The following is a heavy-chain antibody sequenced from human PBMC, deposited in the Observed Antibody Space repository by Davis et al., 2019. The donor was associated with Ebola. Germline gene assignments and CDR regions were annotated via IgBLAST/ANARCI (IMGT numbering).Heavy chain of an antibody. Sequence: PGGSLRLSCAASGFTFSSYAMSWVRQAPGKGLEWVSAISGSGGSTYYADSVKGRFTISRDNAKNSLYLQMNSLRAEDTAVYYCARAPGIAARLVHYYYYGMDVWGQGTTVTVSS. CDR1: GFTFSSYA. D-gene: IGHD6-6*01. V-gene: IGHV3-23*01. J-gene: IGHJ6*02. CDR3: ARAPGIAARLVHYYYYGMDV. CDR2: ISGSGGST.